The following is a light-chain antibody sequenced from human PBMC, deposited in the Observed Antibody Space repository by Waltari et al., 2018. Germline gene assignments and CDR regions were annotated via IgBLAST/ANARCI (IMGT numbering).Light chain of an antibody. CDR3: QQYGTSSYT. CDR2: GAS. Sequence: EFVLTQSPGTLSLSPGERATLSCRASQSVSSSYFAWYQQKPGQAPRLLIYGASSRATGIPDRFSGSGAGTDFTLTISRLEPEDFAVYYCQQYGTSSYTFGQGTKLEI. CDR1: QSVSSSY. J-gene: IGKJ2*01. V-gene: IGKV3-20*01.